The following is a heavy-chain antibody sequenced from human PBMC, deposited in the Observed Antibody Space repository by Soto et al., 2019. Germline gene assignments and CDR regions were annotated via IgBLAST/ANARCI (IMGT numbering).Heavy chain of an antibody. D-gene: IGHD5-12*01. CDR3: ARDTGYDHDAFDI. CDR1: GYSFITSYH. CDR2: INPTGSMT. Sequence: ASVKVSCKASGYSFITSYHMHWVRQAPGQGLEWMGIINPTGSMTSYSQKFQGRLTMTRDTSTATDYMELSNLTSEDTALCFCARDTGYDHDAFDIWGQGTMVTVS. J-gene: IGHJ3*02. V-gene: IGHV1-46*01.